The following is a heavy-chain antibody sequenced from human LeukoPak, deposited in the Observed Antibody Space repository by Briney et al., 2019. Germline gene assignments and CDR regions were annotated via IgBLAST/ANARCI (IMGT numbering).Heavy chain of an antibody. Sequence: SQTLSLTCAISVDSVSSNSAAWNWIRQSPSRGLEWLGRTYYKSKGYNDYAVSVKSRIIIIPDTSKNQFCLLLISVAPEDTAVYYCARAGVDYYDSSGYPIYYFDPWGQGTLVTVSS. J-gene: IGHJ5*02. CDR1: VDSVSSNSAA. CDR2: TYYKSKGYN. D-gene: IGHD3-22*01. V-gene: IGHV6-1*01. CDR3: ARAGVDYYDSSGYPIYYFDP.